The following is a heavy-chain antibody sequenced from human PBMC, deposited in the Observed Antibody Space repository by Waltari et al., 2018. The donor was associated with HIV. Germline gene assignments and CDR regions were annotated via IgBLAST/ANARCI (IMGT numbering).Heavy chain of an antibody. V-gene: IGHV4-39*01. CDR1: GGSISGRNYY. J-gene: IGHJ6*02. CDR3: TSGGVGSTEDFYYGMDV. Sequence: QLHLQQSGPGLVNPSETLSLSCTVSGGSISGRNYYWGWIRQPPGLGLEWIGSIYYSGSTYYNPSLKSRVTVSVDTSRNQFSLKLYSVTAADTAVYYCTSGGVGSTEDFYYGMDVWGQGTTVTVSS. CDR2: IYYSGST. D-gene: IGHD3-16*01.